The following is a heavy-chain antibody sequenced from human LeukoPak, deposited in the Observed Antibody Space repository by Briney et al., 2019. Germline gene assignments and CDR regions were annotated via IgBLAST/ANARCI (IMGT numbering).Heavy chain of an antibody. CDR1: GGSISSYY. D-gene: IGHD3-10*01. CDR3: ARKPLGSSRYDY. CDR2: IYDSGST. Sequence: SETLSLTCSVSGGSISSYYWSWIRQPPGKGLEWIGYIYDSGSTNFKSPLKSRVTMSGDTSKNQFSLKLSSVTAADTAVYYCARKPLGSSRYDYWGQGTLVTVSS. V-gene: IGHV4-59*12. J-gene: IGHJ4*02.